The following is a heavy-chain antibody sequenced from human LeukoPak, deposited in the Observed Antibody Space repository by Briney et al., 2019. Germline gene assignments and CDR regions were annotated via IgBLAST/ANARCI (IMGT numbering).Heavy chain of an antibody. J-gene: IGHJ4*02. CDR1: GFTFSTSA. V-gene: IGHV3-23*01. CDR2: ISESGGST. D-gene: IGHD3-10*01. CDR3: AKGSF. Sequence: GGSLSLSCVVSGFTFSTSAMSWVRQAPGKGLEWVSGISESGGSTYYAGSVKGRFTSSRDNSKNTLYLQMNNLRAEDTAAYYCAKGSFWGQGTLVTVSS.